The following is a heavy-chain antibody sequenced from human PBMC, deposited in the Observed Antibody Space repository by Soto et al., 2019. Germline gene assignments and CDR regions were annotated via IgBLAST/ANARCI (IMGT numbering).Heavy chain of an antibody. CDR2: INPSGGST. J-gene: IGHJ6*02. CDR1: GYTFTSYY. CDR3: ARDRRYYDTFDYYYGMDV. D-gene: IGHD3-22*01. Sequence: ASVKVSCKASGYTFTSYYMHWVRQAPGQGLEWMGIINPSGGSTSYAQKFQGRVTMTRDTSTSTVYMELSSLRSEDTAVYYCARDRRYYDTFDYYYGMDVWGQGTTVIVSS. V-gene: IGHV1-46*01.